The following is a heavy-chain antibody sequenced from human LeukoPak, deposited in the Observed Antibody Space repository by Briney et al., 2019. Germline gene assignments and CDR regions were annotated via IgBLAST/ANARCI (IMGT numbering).Heavy chain of an antibody. Sequence: GESLKISCKASGYTFTNYWIGWVRQMPGKGLEWMGIIYPGDSDTRYSPSFRGQVIISADKSIRTAYLQWTGLKASDTAMYYCARHTGEGSHFQHWGQGSLVTVSS. D-gene: IGHD3-16*01. CDR1: GYTFTNYW. CDR2: IYPGDSDT. V-gene: IGHV5-51*01. J-gene: IGHJ1*01. CDR3: ARHTGEGSHFQH.